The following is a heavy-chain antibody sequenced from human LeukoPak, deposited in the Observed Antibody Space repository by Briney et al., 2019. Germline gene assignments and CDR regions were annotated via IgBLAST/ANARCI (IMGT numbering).Heavy chain of an antibody. Sequence: SQTLSLTCTVSGGSISSGSYYWGWIRQPPGKGLEWIGRIYTSGSTNYNPSLKSRVTISVDTSKNQFSLKLSSVTAADTAVYYCARDLGYSYGYRYFDLWGRGTLVTVSS. D-gene: IGHD5-18*01. J-gene: IGHJ2*01. CDR3: ARDLGYSYGYRYFDL. V-gene: IGHV4-61*02. CDR2: IYTSGST. CDR1: GGSISSGSYY.